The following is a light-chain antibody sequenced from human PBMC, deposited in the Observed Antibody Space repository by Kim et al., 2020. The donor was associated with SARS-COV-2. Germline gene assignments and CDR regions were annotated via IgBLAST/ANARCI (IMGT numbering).Light chain of an antibody. CDR1: QNVASC. CDR3: QQRSNWTLI. Sequence: LSPGERAPPACRASQNVASCLAWYQQRPGQAPRLLIYDASNRAAGIPARFSGSGSGTDFSLTISSLRTEDFAIYFCQQRSNWTLIFGGGTKVDIK. J-gene: IGKJ4*01. CDR2: DAS. V-gene: IGKV3-11*01.